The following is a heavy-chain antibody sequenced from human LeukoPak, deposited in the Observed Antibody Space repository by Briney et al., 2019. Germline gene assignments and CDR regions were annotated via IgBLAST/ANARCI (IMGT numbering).Heavy chain of an antibody. Sequence: GGSLRLSCAASGFTFSSYWMHWVRQAPGKGLEWVAVIWYDGSNKYYADSVKGRFTISRDNSKNTLYLQMDSLRAGDTAVYYCARGNAQDFWSGYSPYYFDYWGQGTLVTVSS. V-gene: IGHV3-33*08. CDR2: IWYDGSNK. D-gene: IGHD3-3*01. CDR3: ARGNAQDFWSGYSPYYFDY. CDR1: GFTFSSYW. J-gene: IGHJ4*02.